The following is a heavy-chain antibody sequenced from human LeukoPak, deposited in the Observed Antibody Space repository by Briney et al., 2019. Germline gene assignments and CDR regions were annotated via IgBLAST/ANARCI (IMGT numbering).Heavy chain of an antibody. V-gene: IGHV2-5*02. CDR3: AHRTYGPFHY. J-gene: IGHJ4*02. D-gene: IGHD2-8*01. Sequence: SGPMLVNPTQTLTLTCTFSGFSLTSEGVAVSWIRQPPGKALECLALISWDDNKHYSPSLKNRLTLTRDTSKNQVVLTMANMDPVDTATYYCAHRTYGPFHYWGQGTLVTVSS. CDR1: GFSLTSEGVA. CDR2: ISWDDNK.